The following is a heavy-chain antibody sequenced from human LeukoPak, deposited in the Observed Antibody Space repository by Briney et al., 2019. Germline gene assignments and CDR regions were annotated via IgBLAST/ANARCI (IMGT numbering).Heavy chain of an antibody. CDR2: ISSSSSYT. CDR1: GFTFSDYY. V-gene: IGHV3-11*05. D-gene: IGHD7-27*01. J-gene: IGHJ4*02. CDR3: ARVGGTGDGVY. Sequence: GGSLRLSCAASGFTFSDYYMSWIRQAPGKGLEWVSYISSSSSYTNYADSVKGRFTISRDNAKNSLYLQMSSVRDEDTAVYYCARVGGTGDGVYWGQGTLVTVSS.